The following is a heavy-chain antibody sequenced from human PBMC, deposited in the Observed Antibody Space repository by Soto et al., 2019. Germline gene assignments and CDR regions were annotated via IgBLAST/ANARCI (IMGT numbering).Heavy chain of an antibody. CDR2: IDPSDSYT. CDR3: ASPNTQMVYADYYYYGMDV. Sequence: PGESLKISCKGSGYSFTSYWISWVRQMPGKGLEWMGRIDPSDSYTNYSPSFQGHVTISADKSISTAYLQWSSLKASDTAMYYCASPNTQMVYADYYYYGMDVWGQGTTVTVSS. D-gene: IGHD2-8*01. J-gene: IGHJ6*02. V-gene: IGHV5-10-1*01. CDR1: GYSFTSYW.